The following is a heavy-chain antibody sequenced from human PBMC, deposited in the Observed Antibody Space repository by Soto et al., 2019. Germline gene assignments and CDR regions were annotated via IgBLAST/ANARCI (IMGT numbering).Heavy chain of an antibody. CDR2: IYYSGST. CDR3: ASVTRGWELLRGDAFDI. CDR1: GGSISSSSYY. D-gene: IGHD1-26*01. Sequence: PSETLSLTCTVSGGSISSSSYYWGWIRQPPGKGLEWIGSIYYSGSTYYNPSLKSRVTISVDTSKNQFSLKLSSVTAADTAVYYCASVTRGWELLRGDAFDIWGQGTMVTVSS. J-gene: IGHJ3*02. V-gene: IGHV4-39*01.